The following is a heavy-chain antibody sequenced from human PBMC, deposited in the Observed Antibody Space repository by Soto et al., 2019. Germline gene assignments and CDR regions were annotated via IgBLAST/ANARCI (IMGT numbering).Heavy chain of an antibody. Sequence: SGGSLRLSCAASGFTFSSYVMYWVRQAPGKGLEWVATISYDGNNKYYADSVKGRFTLSRDNSKNTLYLQMDSLRPEDTAVFYCARETAVGGTNYYYGMDVWGQGTPVTVSS. D-gene: IGHD1-26*01. CDR2: ISYDGNNK. J-gene: IGHJ6*02. CDR3: ARETAVGGTNYYYGMDV. CDR1: GFTFSSYV. V-gene: IGHV3-30-3*01.